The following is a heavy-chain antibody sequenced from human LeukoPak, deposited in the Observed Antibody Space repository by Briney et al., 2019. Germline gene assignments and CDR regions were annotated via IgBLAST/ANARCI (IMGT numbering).Heavy chain of an antibody. CDR2: IYNSGTT. Sequence: PSETLSLTCTVSGGSISSNFWSWIRQPPGKGLEYIGYIYNSGTTNYNPSLKSRVTISVDTSKNQFSLKLSSVTAADTAVYYCARDSSSWSFDPWGQGTLVTVSS. V-gene: IGHV4-4*08. CDR1: GGSISSNF. D-gene: IGHD6-13*01. J-gene: IGHJ5*02. CDR3: ARDSSSWSFDP.